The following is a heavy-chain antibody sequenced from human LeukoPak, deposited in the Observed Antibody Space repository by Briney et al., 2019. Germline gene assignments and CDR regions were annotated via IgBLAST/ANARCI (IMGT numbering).Heavy chain of an antibody. CDR1: GFTFSSYS. Sequence: AGGSLRLSCAASGFTFSSYSMNWVRQAPGKGLEWVSSISSSSSYIYYADSVEGRFTISRDNAKNSLYLQMNSLRAEDTAVYYCARVRSGHFDYWGQGTLVTVSS. CDR2: ISSSSSYI. J-gene: IGHJ4*02. CDR3: ARVRSGHFDY. D-gene: IGHD3-3*01. V-gene: IGHV3-21*01.